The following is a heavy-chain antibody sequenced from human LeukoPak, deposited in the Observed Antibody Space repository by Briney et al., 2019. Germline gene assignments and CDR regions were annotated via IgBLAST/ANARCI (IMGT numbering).Heavy chain of an antibody. J-gene: IGHJ3*02. Sequence: PGGSLRLSCAASGFTFSSYAMSWVRQAPGKGLEWVSVTSGSGGDTYYADSVKGRFTISRDNSKNTLYLQMNSLRAEDTAVYYCAKDHDSSSYYHDAFDIWGQGTMVTVSS. CDR2: TSGSGGDT. CDR3: AKDHDSSSYYHDAFDI. CDR1: GFTFSSYA. V-gene: IGHV3-23*01. D-gene: IGHD3-22*01.